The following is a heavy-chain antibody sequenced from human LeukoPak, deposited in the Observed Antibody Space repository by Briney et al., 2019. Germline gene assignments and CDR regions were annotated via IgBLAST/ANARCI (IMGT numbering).Heavy chain of an antibody. CDR3: ALGGSWDFDWLALLGY. D-gene: IGHD3-9*01. J-gene: IGHJ4*02. V-gene: IGHV1-2*02. Sequence: ASVKVSCKASGYTFTDYYINWVRQAPGQGLEWMGWINPNSGDTNYAQKFQDRVTMTRDTSISTAYMELSRLRSDDTAVYYCALGGSWDFDWLALLGYWGQGTLVTVSS. CDR1: GYTFTDYY. CDR2: INPNSGDT.